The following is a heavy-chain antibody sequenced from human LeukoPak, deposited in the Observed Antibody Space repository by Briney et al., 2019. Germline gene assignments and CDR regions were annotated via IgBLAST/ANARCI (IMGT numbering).Heavy chain of an antibody. D-gene: IGHD3-10*01. V-gene: IGHV4-39*07. CDR1: GGSISSSSYY. Sequence: PSETLSLTCTVSGGSISSSSYYWGWIRQPPGKGLEWIGSFYYSGSTYYKPSLKSRVTISVHTSKNQFSLKLSSVTAADTAVYYCARDIGGSGIFDYWGQGTLVTVSS. CDR2: FYYSGST. J-gene: IGHJ4*02. CDR3: ARDIGGSGIFDY.